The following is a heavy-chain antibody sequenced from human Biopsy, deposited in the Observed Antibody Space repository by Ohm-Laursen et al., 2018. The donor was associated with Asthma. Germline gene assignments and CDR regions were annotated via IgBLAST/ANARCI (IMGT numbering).Heavy chain of an antibody. CDR1: GFTFSNYG. D-gene: IGHD2-21*01. V-gene: IGHV3-30*03. CDR2: ISFDGSNK. Sequence: SLRLSCAASGFTFSNYGMHWVRQAPGKRLDWVAVISFDGSNKNYTDSVKGRFTISRDNSKNTLDLQMNSLRGDDTAVYYCVRWRSGYPDHYSDFWGLGTLVTVSS. J-gene: IGHJ4*02. CDR3: VRWRSGYPDHYSDF.